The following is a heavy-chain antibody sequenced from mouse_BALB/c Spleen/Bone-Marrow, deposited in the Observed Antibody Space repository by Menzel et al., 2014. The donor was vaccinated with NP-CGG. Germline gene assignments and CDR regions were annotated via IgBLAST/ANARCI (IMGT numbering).Heavy chain of an antibody. CDR1: GFNTKDTY. CDR2: IDPANGNT. D-gene: IGHD2-14*01. V-gene: IGHV14-3*02. Sequence: VQLQQSGAELVKPGASVKLSCTASGFNTKDTYMHWVKQRPEQGLEWIGRIDPANGNTKYDPKFQGKATITADISSNTAYLQLSSLTSEDTAVYYCARWDYRYDYWGQGTTLTVSS. J-gene: IGHJ2*01. CDR3: ARWDYRYDY.